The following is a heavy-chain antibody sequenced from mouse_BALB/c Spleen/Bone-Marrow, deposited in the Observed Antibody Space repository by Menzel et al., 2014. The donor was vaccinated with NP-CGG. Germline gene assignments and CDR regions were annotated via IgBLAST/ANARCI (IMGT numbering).Heavy chain of an antibody. Sequence: QVQLQQSGAELAKPGASVKMSCKASGYTFXNYWMHWVKQRPGQGLEWIGYINSSAGYTECNQKFKDKATLTADKSSSTAYMQLSSLTSEDSAVYYCARIYYYGRDYWGQGTTLTVSS. CDR2: INSSAGYT. CDR3: ARIYYYGRDY. J-gene: IGHJ2*01. D-gene: IGHD1-1*01. CDR1: GYTFXNYW. V-gene: IGHV1-7*01.